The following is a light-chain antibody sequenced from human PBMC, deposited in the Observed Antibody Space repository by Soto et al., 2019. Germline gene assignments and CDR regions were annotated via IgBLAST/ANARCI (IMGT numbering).Light chain of an antibody. V-gene: IGKV1-5*03. CDR3: QQYNSYRT. Sequence: DIQMTQSPSTLSASVGDRVTITCRASQSISSWLAWYQQKPGKAPKLLIYKASSIESGVPSRFSGSGSGTDFTFTISSLQPDEFATYYCQQYNSYRTFGQGTKVEIK. CDR1: QSISSW. J-gene: IGKJ1*01. CDR2: KAS.